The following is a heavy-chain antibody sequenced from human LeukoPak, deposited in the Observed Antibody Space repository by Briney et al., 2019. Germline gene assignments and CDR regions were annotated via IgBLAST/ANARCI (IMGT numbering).Heavy chain of an antibody. CDR2: INHSGST. Sequence: SETLSLTCAVYGGSFSGYYWSWIRQPPGKGLEWIGEINHSGSTNYNPSLKSRVTISVDTSKNQFSLKLSSVTAADTAVYYCARGYCSSTSCYTSGGTGVLRTGFDYWGQGTLVTVSS. V-gene: IGHV4-34*01. CDR3: ARGYCSSTSCYTSGGTGVLRTGFDY. CDR1: GGSFSGYY. J-gene: IGHJ4*02. D-gene: IGHD2-2*02.